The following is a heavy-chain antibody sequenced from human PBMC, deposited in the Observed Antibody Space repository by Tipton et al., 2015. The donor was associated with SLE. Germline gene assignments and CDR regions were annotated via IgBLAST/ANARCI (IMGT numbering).Heavy chain of an antibody. CDR3: AKHDRGRDAFDI. J-gene: IGHJ3*02. CDR2: ISHRGNT. CDR1: GGSFSGYY. V-gene: IGHV4-34*01. D-gene: IGHD3-16*01. Sequence: TLSLTCAVYGGSFSGYYWSWIRQPPGKGLEWIGSISHRGNTYYNPSLKSRFSISVDTSQNQFSLNLNFVTAADTAVYYCAKHDRGRDAFDIWGQGTMVTVSS.